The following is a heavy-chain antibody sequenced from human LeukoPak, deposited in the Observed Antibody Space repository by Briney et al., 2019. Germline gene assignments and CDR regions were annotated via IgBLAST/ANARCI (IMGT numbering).Heavy chain of an antibody. J-gene: IGHJ4*02. Sequence: SETLSLTCTVSGVSISSYYWSWIRQPPGKGLEWIGSIYYSGSTYYNPSLKSRVTISVDTSKNQFSLKLSSVPAADTAVYYCARRSQTTDYWGQGTLVTVSS. CDR2: IYYSGST. V-gene: IGHV4-59*12. D-gene: IGHD4-11*01. CDR1: GVSISSYY. CDR3: ARRSQTTDY.